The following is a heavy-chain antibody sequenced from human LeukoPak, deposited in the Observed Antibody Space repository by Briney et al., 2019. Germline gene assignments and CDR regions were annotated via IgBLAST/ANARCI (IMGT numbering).Heavy chain of an antibody. Sequence: PSETLSLTCTVSGGSISSYYWSWIRQPPGKGLEWIGYIYYSGSTNYNPSLKSRVTMSVDTSRNQFSLKLSSVTAADTAVYYCARQSSSYYGDFRHWGQGTLVTVSS. CDR2: IYYSGST. D-gene: IGHD3-22*01. V-gene: IGHV4-59*01. J-gene: IGHJ4*02. CDR1: GGSISSYY. CDR3: ARQSSSYYGDFRH.